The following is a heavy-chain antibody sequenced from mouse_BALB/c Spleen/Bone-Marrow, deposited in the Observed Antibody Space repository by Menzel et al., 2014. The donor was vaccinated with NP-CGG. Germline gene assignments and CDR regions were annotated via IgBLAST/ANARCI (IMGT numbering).Heavy chain of an antibody. CDR1: GYTFTDYN. V-gene: IGHV1-18*01. J-gene: IGHJ2*01. CDR2: INPNYDST. Sequence: VQLKQSGAELVKPGASVKISCKASGYTFTDYNMDWVKQSHGRSLEWIGDINPNYDSTSYNQKFKGKATLTVDKSSSTACMELRSLTSEDTAVYYCARRDGYDSYFDYWGQGTTLTVSS. D-gene: IGHD2-2*01. CDR3: ARRDGYDSYFDY.